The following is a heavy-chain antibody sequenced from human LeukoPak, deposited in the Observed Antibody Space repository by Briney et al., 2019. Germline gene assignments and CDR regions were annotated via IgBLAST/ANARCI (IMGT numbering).Heavy chain of an antibody. D-gene: IGHD3-22*01. Sequence: ASVKVSCKASGYTFTGYYMHWVRQTPGQGLEWMGRINPNSGGTNYAQKFQGRVTMTRDTSISTAYMELSRLRSDDTAVYYCARDYYDSSGYWVDDYWGQGTLVTVSS. J-gene: IGHJ4*02. CDR2: INPNSGGT. CDR1: GYTFTGYY. CDR3: ARDYYDSSGYWVDDY. V-gene: IGHV1-2*06.